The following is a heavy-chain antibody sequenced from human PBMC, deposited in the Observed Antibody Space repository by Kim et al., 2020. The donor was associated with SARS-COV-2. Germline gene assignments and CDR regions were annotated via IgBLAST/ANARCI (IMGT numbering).Heavy chain of an antibody. CDR3: ARDGSARGGMDV. J-gene: IGHJ6*02. D-gene: IGHD6-6*01. Sequence: NTPHLKGHVTISVDTSKNQFSLKLSSVTAADTAVYYCARDGSARGGMDVWGQGTTVTVSS. V-gene: IGHV4-59*01.